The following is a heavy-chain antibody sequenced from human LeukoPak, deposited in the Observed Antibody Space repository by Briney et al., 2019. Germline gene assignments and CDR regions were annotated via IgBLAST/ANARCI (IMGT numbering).Heavy chain of an antibody. Sequence: GGSLRLSCAASGFTFSTYAMHWVRQAPGKGLEWVSSISGSDDSTYYADSVKGRFTISRDNSKNTLYLQMNSLRVADTAVYFCAKDRLGSSWYMNWCDPWGQGTLVTVSS. J-gene: IGHJ5*02. CDR1: GFTFSTYA. V-gene: IGHV3-23*01. CDR2: ISGSDDST. D-gene: IGHD6-13*01. CDR3: AKDRLGSSWYMNWCDP.